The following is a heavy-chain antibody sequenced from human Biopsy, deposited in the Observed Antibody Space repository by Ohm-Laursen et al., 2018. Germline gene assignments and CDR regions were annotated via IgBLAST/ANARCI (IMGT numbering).Heavy chain of an antibody. CDR1: GGTYSGYY. V-gene: IGHV4-34*01. J-gene: IGHJ5*02. CDR2: VHHDGRA. D-gene: IGHD2-2*01. Sequence: SQTLSLTCAVYGGTYSGYYWSWIRQPPGKGLEWIGEVHHDGRANCNPSLKSRVTISGDMSKKQFSLKLSGVTAADTAVYYCARFIVPSLHCSNGVCPIRWFDPWGQGTLVTVFS. CDR3: ARFIVPSLHCSNGVCPIRWFDP.